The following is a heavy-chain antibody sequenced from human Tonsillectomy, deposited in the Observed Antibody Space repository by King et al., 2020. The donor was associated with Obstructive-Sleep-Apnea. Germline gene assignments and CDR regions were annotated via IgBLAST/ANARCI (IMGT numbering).Heavy chain of an antibody. CDR2: IYPGDSDT. CDR1: GYSFTSYW. V-gene: IGHV5-51*01. Sequence: QLVQSGAEVKKPGESLKISCKASGYSFTSYWIGWVRQLPGKGPEWMGIIYPGDSDTRYTPSFQGQVTISVDKSITTAYLQWSSLKASDTAMYYCARKVHDYGGNSDHDAFNIWGQGTMVTVSS. J-gene: IGHJ3*02. D-gene: IGHD4-23*01. CDR3: ARKVHDYGGNSDHDAFNI.